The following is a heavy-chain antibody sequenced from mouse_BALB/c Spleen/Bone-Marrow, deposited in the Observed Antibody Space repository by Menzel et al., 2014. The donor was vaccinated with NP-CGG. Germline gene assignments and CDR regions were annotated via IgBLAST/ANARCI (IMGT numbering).Heavy chain of an antibody. CDR3: AMDYRYDAWFAY. CDR2: FYPGNVNT. J-gene: IGHJ3*01. V-gene: IGHV1S56*01. CDR1: GYTFTSYY. D-gene: IGHD2-14*01. Sequence: VQLQQSGPELVKPGASVRISCKASGYTFTSYYIHWVKQRPGQGLEWIGLFYPGNVNTKYNEKFKGKATLTADKSSSTAYMQLSSLTSEDSAVYFCAMDYRYDAWFAYWGQGTLVTVSA.